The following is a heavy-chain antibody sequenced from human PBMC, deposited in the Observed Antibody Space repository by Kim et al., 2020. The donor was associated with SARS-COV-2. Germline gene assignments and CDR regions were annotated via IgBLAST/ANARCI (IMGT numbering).Heavy chain of an antibody. Sequence: GGSLRLSCAASGFTFDDYAMHWVRQAPGKGLEWVSGISWNSGSIGYADSVKGRFTISRDNAKNSLYLQMNSLRAEDTALYYCATSIAAAGLDYYHGMDV. D-gene: IGHD6-13*01. CDR3: ATSIAAAGLDYYHGMDV. CDR2: ISWNSGSI. V-gene: IGHV3-9*01. J-gene: IGHJ6*01. CDR1: GFTFDDYA.